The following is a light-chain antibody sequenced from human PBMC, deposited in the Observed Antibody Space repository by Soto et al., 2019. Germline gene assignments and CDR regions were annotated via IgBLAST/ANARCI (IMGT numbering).Light chain of an antibody. Sequence: DIQMTQSPSTLSGYIGDRVTITCRASQTISSWLAWYQQKPGKAPKLLIYKASTLKSRVPSRFSGSGSGTEFTLTISSLQPDDFATYYCQHYNSYSEAFGQGTNVDI. CDR3: QHYNSYSEA. CDR2: KAS. V-gene: IGKV1-5*03. CDR1: QTISSW. J-gene: IGKJ1*01.